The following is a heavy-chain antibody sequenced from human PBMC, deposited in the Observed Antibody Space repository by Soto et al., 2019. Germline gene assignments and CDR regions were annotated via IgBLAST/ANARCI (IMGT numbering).Heavy chain of an antibody. CDR3: ARGRPTSQGFYFDY. Sequence: GGSLRLSCAASGFSFNTYAMFWVRQAPGKGLEFVSGINSNGVNTYYANSVKGRFTISRDNSRNTLYLQMGSLRVEDMAVYYCARGRPTSQGFYFDYWGQGTLVTVSS. V-gene: IGHV3-64*01. CDR1: GFSFNTYA. CDR2: INSNGVNT. J-gene: IGHJ4*02.